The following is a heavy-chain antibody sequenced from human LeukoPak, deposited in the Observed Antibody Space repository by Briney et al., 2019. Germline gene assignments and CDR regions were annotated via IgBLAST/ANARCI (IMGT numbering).Heavy chain of an antibody. CDR1: GYTFTNLG. J-gene: IGHJ4*02. CDR2: ISAYNGNT. CDR3: ATFAGEHQAPFDY. D-gene: IGHD1-26*01. Sequence: ASVKVSCKASGYTFTNLGISWVRQAPGQGLEWMGWISAYNGNTNYAQKFQGRVTMTRDTSISTAYMELSRLRSDDTVVYYCATFAGEHQAPFDYWGQGTLVTVSS. V-gene: IGHV1-18*01.